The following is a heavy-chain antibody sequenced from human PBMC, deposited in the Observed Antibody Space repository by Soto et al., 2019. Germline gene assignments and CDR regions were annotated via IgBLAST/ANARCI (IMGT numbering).Heavy chain of an antibody. D-gene: IGHD5-18*01. J-gene: IGHJ5*02. CDR1: GYTFTSYD. CDR2: MNPKSGQK. CDR3: ARDIGPALDWFGP. Sequence: GASVKVSCKASGYTFTSYDINWVRQASGQGLEWLGWMNPKSGQKAYVEKFQGRVTMTANTSISTAYMELSSLRSDDTAVYYCARDIGPALDWFGPRGKGTLVTVSS. V-gene: IGHV1-8*01.